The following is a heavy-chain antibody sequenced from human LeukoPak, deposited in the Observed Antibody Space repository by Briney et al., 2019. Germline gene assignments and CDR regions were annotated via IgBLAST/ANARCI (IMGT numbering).Heavy chain of an antibody. CDR2: IYYSGST. Sequence: NPSETLSLTCTVSGGSIGSYYWSWIRQPPGKRLEWIGYIYYSGSTNYNPSLKSRVTISVDTSKNQFSLKLSSVTSADTAVYYCARYYYDNSGSIYAFDIWGQGTMVTVSS. D-gene: IGHD3-22*01. CDR3: ARYYYDNSGSIYAFDI. CDR1: GGSIGSYY. V-gene: IGHV4-59*01. J-gene: IGHJ3*02.